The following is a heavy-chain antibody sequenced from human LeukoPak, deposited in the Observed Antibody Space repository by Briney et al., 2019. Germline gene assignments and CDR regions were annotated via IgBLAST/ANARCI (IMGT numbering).Heavy chain of an antibody. V-gene: IGHV3-30*04. CDR3: AREWGRAVDY. CDR1: GFSLSNYA. D-gene: IGHD7-27*01. J-gene: IGHJ4*02. CDR2: ISYDGSNN. Sequence: GGSLRLSCAASGFSLSNYAMHWVRQAPGKGLECVAVISYDGSNNYHADSAKGRFTISRDNSKNTLYLQMNSLRAEDTAVYYCAREWGRAVDYWGQGTLVTVSS.